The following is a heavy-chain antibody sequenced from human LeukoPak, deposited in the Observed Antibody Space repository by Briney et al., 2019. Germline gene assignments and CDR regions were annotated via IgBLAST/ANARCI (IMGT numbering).Heavy chain of an antibody. CDR2: IFYSGNT. CDR3: ARAIDYYDSSGNPWGYYFDY. Sequence: PETLSLTCTVSRGSISSYYWSWIRQPPGKGVEWIGYIFYSGNTNYNPSLKSRVTISLDTSKNQFSLKLSSVTAADTAVYCCARAIDYYDSSGNPWGYYFDYWGQGTLVSVSS. D-gene: IGHD3-22*01. V-gene: IGHV4-59*01. CDR1: RGSISSYY. J-gene: IGHJ4*02.